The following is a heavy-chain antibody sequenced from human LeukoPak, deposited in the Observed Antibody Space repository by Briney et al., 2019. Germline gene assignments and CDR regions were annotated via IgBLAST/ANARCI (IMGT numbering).Heavy chain of an antibody. CDR1: GFTFSTYT. CDR2: ISTSSSYI. CDR3: ARGLDVVSPTNDAFDI. Sequence: PGGSLRLSCAASGFTFSTYTMNWVRQAPGKGLELVSSISTSSSYIYYADSVKGRFTISRDNAKNSLYLQMNSLRAEDTAVYYCARGLDVVSPTNDAFDIWGQGTVVTVSS. J-gene: IGHJ3*02. V-gene: IGHV3-21*01. D-gene: IGHD2-2*01.